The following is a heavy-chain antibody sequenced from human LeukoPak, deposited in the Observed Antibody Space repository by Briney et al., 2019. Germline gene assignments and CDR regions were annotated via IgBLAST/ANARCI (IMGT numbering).Heavy chain of an antibody. J-gene: IGHJ4*02. V-gene: IGHV4-38-2*02. CDR3: ATSGWYLLPGVY. Sequence: PSETLSLTCTVSGYSISSGSYWGWIRQPPGKGLEWIGSIHHSGSIYNNPSLKSRVTISVDTSKNQFSLKLSSVTAADTAVYYCATSGWYLLPGVYWGQGTLVTVSS. D-gene: IGHD6-19*01. CDR2: IHHSGSI. CDR1: GYSISSGSY.